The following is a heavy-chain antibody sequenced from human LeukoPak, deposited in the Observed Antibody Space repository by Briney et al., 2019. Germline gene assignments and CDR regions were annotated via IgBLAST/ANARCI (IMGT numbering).Heavy chain of an antibody. Sequence: GESLKISGKGSGYGFTSYWIGRVRQMPGKGLEWMGIIYPGDSDTRYSPSFQGQVTISADKSISTAYLQWSSLKASDTAMYYCARHEGRQWSSEKTSYYYYYMDVWGKGTTVTVSS. CDR2: IYPGDSDT. D-gene: IGHD1-26*01. V-gene: IGHV5-51*01. CDR1: GYGFTSYW. J-gene: IGHJ6*03. CDR3: ARHEGRQWSSEKTSYYYYYMDV.